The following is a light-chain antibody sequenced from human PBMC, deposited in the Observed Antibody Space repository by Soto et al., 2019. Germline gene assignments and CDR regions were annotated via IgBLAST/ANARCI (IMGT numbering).Light chain of an antibody. CDR1: QSVSSSY. V-gene: IGKV3-20*01. CDR2: GAS. J-gene: IGKJ1*01. Sequence: EIALTQSPGTLSLSPGERATLSCRASQSVSSSYLAWYQQKPGQAPRLLIYGASSRATGIPDRFSGSGSGTDFTLTISRLEPEDFAVYYFQQYGSSPLTFGQGTKVEIK. CDR3: QQYGSSPLT.